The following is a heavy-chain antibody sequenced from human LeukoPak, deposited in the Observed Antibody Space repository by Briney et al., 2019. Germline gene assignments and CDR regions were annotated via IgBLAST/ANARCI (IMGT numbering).Heavy chain of an antibody. CDR3: ARDLGYSSPGDAFDI. Sequence: PGGSLRLSCAASGFTFSDYSMSWIRQAPGKGLQWVSYISSRGRTIYYADSMKGRFTISRDNAKNSLYLQMNSLRAEDSAVYYCARDLGYSSPGDAFDIWGQGTMVTVSS. J-gene: IGHJ3*02. CDR1: GFTFSDYS. CDR2: ISSRGRTI. V-gene: IGHV3-11*01. D-gene: IGHD6-13*01.